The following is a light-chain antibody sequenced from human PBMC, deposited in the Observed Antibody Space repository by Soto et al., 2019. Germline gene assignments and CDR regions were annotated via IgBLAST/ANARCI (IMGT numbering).Light chain of an antibody. V-gene: IGKV3-20*01. CDR1: QTVSSSY. J-gene: IGKJ2*01. Sequence: EDALTQTPGTLSLSPGERAALSCRASQTVSSSYLAWCQQKPGQAPRLLIYATSNTATSAAERFSDSGAGTDFTLTIGRLEPEDFSDYCCRQFGFSMYSFGQGTKLEIK. CDR3: RQFGFSMYS. CDR2: ATS.